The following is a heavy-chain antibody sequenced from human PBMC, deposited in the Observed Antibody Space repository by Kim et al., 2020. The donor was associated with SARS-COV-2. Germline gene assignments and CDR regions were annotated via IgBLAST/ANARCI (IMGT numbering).Heavy chain of an antibody. Sequence: VKGRFTISRDNAKNSLYLQMNSLRDEDTAVYYCAPEGYCSGGSCYSGFDPWGQGTLVTVSS. J-gene: IGHJ5*02. D-gene: IGHD2-15*01. V-gene: IGHV3-48*02. CDR3: APEGYCSGGSCYSGFDP.